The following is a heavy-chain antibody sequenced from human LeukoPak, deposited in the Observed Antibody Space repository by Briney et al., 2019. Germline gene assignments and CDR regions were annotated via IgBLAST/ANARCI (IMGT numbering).Heavy chain of an antibody. CDR2: IYPGDSEP. CDR3: ANLVTRYFQH. CDR1: GYIFTSYW. V-gene: IGHV5-51*01. Sequence: GESLKISCKTSGYIFTSYWIGWVRQMPGNGLEWMGIIYPGDSEPRYSPSFQGQVTISADKSISTAYLQWSSLKASDTAMYYCANLVTRYFQHWGQGTLVTVSS. J-gene: IGHJ1*01. D-gene: IGHD2-21*02.